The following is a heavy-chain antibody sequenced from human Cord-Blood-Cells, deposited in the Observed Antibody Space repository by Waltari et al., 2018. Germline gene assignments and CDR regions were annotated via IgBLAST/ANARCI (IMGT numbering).Heavy chain of an antibody. D-gene: IGHD7-27*01. CDR1: GFTFSSYS. CDR3: AITTGDASPYAFDI. CDR2: SSRSSGYR. Sequence: EVQLVESGGGLVKPGGSLRLSCAAPGFTFSSYSMNWVRQAPGKGLEWVSSSSRSSGYRYYADSGKGRFTISRDNAKNSLYLQMNSLRAEDTAVYYCAITTGDASPYAFDIWGQGTMVTVSS. V-gene: IGHV3-21*01. J-gene: IGHJ3*02.